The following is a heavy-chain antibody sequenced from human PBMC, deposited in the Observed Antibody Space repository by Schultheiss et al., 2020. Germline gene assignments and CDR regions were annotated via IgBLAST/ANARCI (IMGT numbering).Heavy chain of an antibody. CDR1: GFTFSSYG. CDR3: AKVHSSGWSNFDY. D-gene: IGHD6-19*01. J-gene: IGHJ4*02. CDR2: ISYDGSNK. V-gene: IGHV3-30*18. Sequence: GGSLRLSCAASGFTFSSYGMHWVRQAPGKGLEWVAVISYDGSNKYYADSVKGRFTISRDNSKNTLYLQMNSLRAEDTAVYYCAKVHSSGWSNFDYWGQGTLVTVSS.